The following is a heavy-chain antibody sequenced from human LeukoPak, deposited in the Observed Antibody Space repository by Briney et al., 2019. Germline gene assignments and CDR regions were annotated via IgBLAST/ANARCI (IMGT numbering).Heavy chain of an antibody. CDR3: ARDGDYYDSSGFPKY. D-gene: IGHD3-22*01. CDR1: GFTFSSYS. V-gene: IGHV3-48*01. CDR2: ISSSSSTI. J-gene: IGHJ4*02. Sequence: GGSLRLSCAASGFTFSSYSMNWVRQAPGKGLEWVSSISSSSSTIYYADSVKGRFTISRDNAKNSLYLQMNSLRAEDTAVYYCARDGDYYDSSGFPKYWGQGTLATVSS.